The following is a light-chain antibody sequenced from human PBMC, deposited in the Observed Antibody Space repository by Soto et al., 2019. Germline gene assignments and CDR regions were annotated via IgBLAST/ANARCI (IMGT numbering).Light chain of an antibody. CDR2: DVS. J-gene: IGLJ1*01. V-gene: IGLV2-14*01. CDR3: SSYTSSSTLYV. Sequence: QSVLTQPASVSGSPGQSITISCTGTSSDVGGYNYVSWYQQHPGKAPKLMIYDVSNRPSGVSNRFSGSKSGNTASLTISGLQAEDDAFYYCSSYTSSSTLYVFATGTKVTGL. CDR1: SSDVGGYNY.